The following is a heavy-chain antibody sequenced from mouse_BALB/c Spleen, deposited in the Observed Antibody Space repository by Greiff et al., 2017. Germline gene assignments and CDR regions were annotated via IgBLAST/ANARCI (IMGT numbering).Heavy chain of an antibody. Sequence: EVNVVESGGGLVKPGGSLKLSCAASGFTFSDYYMYWVRQTPEKRLEWVATISDGGSYTYYPDSVKGRFTISRDNAKNNLYLQMSSLKSEDTAMYYCARERFTTVVAPQFAYWGQGTLVTVSA. CDR1: GFTFSDYY. CDR3: ARERFTTVVAPQFAY. D-gene: IGHD1-1*01. J-gene: IGHJ3*01. CDR2: ISDGGSYT. V-gene: IGHV5-4*02.